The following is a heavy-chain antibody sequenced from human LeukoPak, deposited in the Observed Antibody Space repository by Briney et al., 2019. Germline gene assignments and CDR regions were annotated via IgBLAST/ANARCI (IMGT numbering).Heavy chain of an antibody. CDR1: GYTFTGYY. J-gene: IGHJ6*03. Sequence: GASVKVSCKASGYTFTGYYIHWVRQAPGQGLEWMGWINPNSGGTNYAQKFQGRVTMTRDTSISTAYMELSRLRSDDTAVYYCAGCGSTSCYTIYYMDVWGKGTTVTVSS. CDR2: INPNSGGT. V-gene: IGHV1-2*02. CDR3: AGCGSTSCYTIYYMDV. D-gene: IGHD2-2*02.